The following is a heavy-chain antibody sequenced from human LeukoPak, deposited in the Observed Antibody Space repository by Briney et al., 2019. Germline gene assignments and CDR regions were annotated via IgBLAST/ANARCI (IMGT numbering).Heavy chain of an antibody. CDR2: INHSGST. Sequence: PSETLSLTCAVYGGSFSGYYWSWIRQPPGKGLEWIGEINHSGSTNYNPSLKSRVTISVDTSKNQFSLKLSSVTAADTAVYYCAITGSGYPPEFDYWGQGTLVTVSS. D-gene: IGHD3-22*01. CDR3: AITGSGYPPEFDY. CDR1: GGSFSGYY. J-gene: IGHJ4*02. V-gene: IGHV4-34*01.